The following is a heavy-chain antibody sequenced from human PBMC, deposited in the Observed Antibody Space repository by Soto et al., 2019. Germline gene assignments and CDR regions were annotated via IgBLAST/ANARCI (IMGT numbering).Heavy chain of an antibody. D-gene: IGHD4-17*01. CDR1: GGSISSYY. CDR2: ISYTGST. J-gene: IGHJ4*02. Sequence: SETLSLTCTVSGGSISSYYWSWIRQPLGKGLEWIGYISYTGSTNYNPSLKSRVTISVDTSKNQFSLKLSSVTAADTAVYYCASVMTTKGYWGQGTLVTVSS. CDR3: ASVMTTKGY. V-gene: IGHV4-59*01.